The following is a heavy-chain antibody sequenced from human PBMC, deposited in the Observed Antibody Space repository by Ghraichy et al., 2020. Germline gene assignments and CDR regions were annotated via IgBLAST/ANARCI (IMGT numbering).Heavy chain of an antibody. CDR1: GYTFTGYY. CDR3: ASASYDFWSGYYGGYYYYGMDF. CDR2: INPNSGGT. J-gene: IGHJ6*02. Sequence: ASVKVSCKASGYTFTGYYMHWVRQAPGQGLEWMGWINPNSGGTNYAQKVQGRVTMTRDTSISTAYMELSRLRSDDTAVYYCASASYDFWSGYYGGYYYYGMDFSAQGATVTVSS. V-gene: IGHV1-2*02. D-gene: IGHD3-3*01.